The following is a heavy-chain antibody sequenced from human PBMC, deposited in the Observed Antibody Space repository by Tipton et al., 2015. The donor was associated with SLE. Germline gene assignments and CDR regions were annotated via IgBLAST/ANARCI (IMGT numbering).Heavy chain of an antibody. Sequence: LRLSCTVSGGSITSHYWTWIRQPPGKGLEWIGYIYYSGSTNYNTSLKSRVSMSVDTSKNQFSLELSSVTAADTAVYYCARGVGGPEFDHWGPGKLVTVSS. CDR1: GGSITSHY. CDR2: IYYSGST. V-gene: IGHV4-59*11. CDR3: ARGVGGPEFDH. J-gene: IGHJ5*02. D-gene: IGHD2-2*01.